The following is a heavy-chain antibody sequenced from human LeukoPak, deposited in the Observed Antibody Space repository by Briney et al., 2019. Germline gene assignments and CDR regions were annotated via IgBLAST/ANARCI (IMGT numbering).Heavy chain of an antibody. CDR1: VYSLFDYW. CDR2: IYPGDSDI. Sequence: GESLKISCKGSVYSLFDYWIGWVGQMAGKGLEGVGVIYPGDSDIRYRPSFQGQVPLSADKSSSTAFLQWSSLKASDTAMYYCARHAYHDDNSGYYFAYWGQGTLVTVSS. J-gene: IGHJ1*01. CDR3: ARHAYHDDNSGYYFAY. V-gene: IGHV5-51*01. D-gene: IGHD3-22*01.